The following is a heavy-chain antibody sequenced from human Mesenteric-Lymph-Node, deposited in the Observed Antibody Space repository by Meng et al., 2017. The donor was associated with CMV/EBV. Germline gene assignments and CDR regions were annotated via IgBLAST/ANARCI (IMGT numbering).Heavy chain of an antibody. CDR3: AKSRSSTPGIVDD. D-gene: IGHD2/OR15-2a*01. Sequence: GRRQGSGPGLVKPSENLSLTCIVSGVSVTSGAYHWSWIRQSPGKGLEWIGYIYGTGITIYNPSLKSRVTILLETSKNQFSLKLNSVTTADTAVYYCAKSRSSTPGIVDDWGQGTLVTVSS. CDR2: IYGTGIT. J-gene: IGHJ4*02. CDR1: GVSVTSGAYH. V-gene: IGHV4-61*08.